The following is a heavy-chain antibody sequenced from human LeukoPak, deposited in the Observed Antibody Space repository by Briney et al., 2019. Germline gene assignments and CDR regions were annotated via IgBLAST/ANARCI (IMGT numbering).Heavy chain of an antibody. CDR3: ARDFLFGGKSHDPKGIDP. D-gene: IGHD4-23*01. J-gene: IGHJ5*02. V-gene: IGHV1-18*01. CDR1: GYTFANYG. Sequence: ASVKVSCKASGYTFANYGFSWVRQAPGQGLEWMGWINTYTGNTNYSQNFQGRVTMTTDASTNTAYMELRSLRSDDTAVYYCARDFLFGGKSHDPKGIDPWGQGTLVTVSS. CDR2: INTYTGNT.